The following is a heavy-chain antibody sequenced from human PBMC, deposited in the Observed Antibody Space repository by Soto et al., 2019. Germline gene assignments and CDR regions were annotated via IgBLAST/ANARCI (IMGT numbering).Heavy chain of an antibody. CDR3: ARWADLAPYYYDSSGYC. CDR1: GGSVSSGSYY. D-gene: IGHD3-22*01. J-gene: IGHJ4*02. V-gene: IGHV4-61*01. Sequence: QVQLQESGPGLVEPSETLSLTCTVSGGSVSSGSYYWSWIRQPPGKGLEWIGYIYYSGSTNYNPSLKSRVTISVDTSKNQFSLKLSSVTAADTAVYYCARWADLAPYYYDSSGYCWGQGTLVTVSS. CDR2: IYYSGST.